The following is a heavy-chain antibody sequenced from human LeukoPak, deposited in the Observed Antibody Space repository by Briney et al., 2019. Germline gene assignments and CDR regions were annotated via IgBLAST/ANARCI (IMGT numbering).Heavy chain of an antibody. D-gene: IGHD1-26*01. CDR3: ARAQSGSYYHGMDV. CDR2: ISSSSSTI. J-gene: IGHJ6*02. Sequence: GGSLRLSCAASGFTFSSYSMNWVRQAPGNGLEWVSYISSSSSTIYYADSVKGRFTISRDNAKNSLYLQMNSLRDEDTAVYYCARAQSGSYYHGMDVWGQGTTVTVSS. V-gene: IGHV3-48*02. CDR1: GFTFSSYS.